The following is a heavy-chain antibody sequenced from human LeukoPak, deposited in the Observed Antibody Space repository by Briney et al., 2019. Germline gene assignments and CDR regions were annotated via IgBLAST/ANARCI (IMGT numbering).Heavy chain of an antibody. CDR2: INHSGST. CDR3: ARAVFLQPLRSGRGVNGFDP. V-gene: IGHV4-34*01. CDR1: GGSFSGYY. D-gene: IGHD3-10*01. J-gene: IGHJ5*02. Sequence: SETLSLTCAVYGGSFSGYYWSWIRQPPGKGLEWIGEINHSGSTNYNPSLKSRVTISVDTSKNQFSLKLSSVTAADTAVYYCARAVFLQPLRSGRGVNGFDPWGQGTLVTASS.